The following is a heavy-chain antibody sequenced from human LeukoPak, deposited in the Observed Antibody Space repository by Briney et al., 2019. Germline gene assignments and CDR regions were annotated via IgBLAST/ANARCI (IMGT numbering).Heavy chain of an antibody. V-gene: IGHV3-30*18. CDR3: AKDLTPIHSYGSSWFDP. CDR2: ISYDGSNK. Sequence: GGSLRLSCAASGFTFSSYGMHWVRQAPGKGLEWVAVISYDGSNKYYADSVKGRFTISRDNSKNTLYLQMNSLRAEDTAVYYCAKDLTPIHSYGSSWFDPWGQGTLVTVSS. J-gene: IGHJ5*02. CDR1: GFTFSSYG. D-gene: IGHD3-10*01.